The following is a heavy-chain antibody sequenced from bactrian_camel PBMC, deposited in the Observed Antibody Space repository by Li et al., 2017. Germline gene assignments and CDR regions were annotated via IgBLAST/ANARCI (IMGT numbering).Heavy chain of an antibody. V-gene: IGHV3S40*01. D-gene: IGHD4*01. Sequence: VQLVESGGGSVQAGGPLRLSCSHTRRPNYVTWFRQGPGNGREGVAGIYTGGGDGHYADAVKGRFTITHDIAKRTAYLQMDTLKPEDSGMYICAAELRPDYVLQVRNILRPNGYNRWGRGTQVTVSS. CDR2: IYTGGGDG. J-gene: IGHJ4*01. CDR1: TRRPNY. CDR3: AAELRPDYVLQVRNILRPNGYNR.